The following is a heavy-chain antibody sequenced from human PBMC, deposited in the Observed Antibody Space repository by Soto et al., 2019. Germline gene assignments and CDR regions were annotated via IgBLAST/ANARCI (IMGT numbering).Heavy chain of an antibody. D-gene: IGHD5-18*01. V-gene: IGHV4-59*01. CDR1: GGSISSYY. CDR3: ARVTAMVNVRAFDI. CDR2: IYYSGST. Sequence: SETLSLTCTVSGGSISSYYWSWIRQPPGKGLEWIGYIYYSGSTNYNPSLKSRVTISVDTSKNQFSLKLSSVTAADTAVYYCARVTAMVNVRAFDIWGQGTMVTV. J-gene: IGHJ3*02.